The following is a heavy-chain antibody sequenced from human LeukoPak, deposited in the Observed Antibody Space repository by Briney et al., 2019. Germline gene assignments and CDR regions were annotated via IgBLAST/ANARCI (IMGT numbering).Heavy chain of an antibody. CDR1: GYTFSSYW. D-gene: IGHD3-3*01. Sequence: GESLKISCKGSGYTFSSYWICWVRQMPGKGPELMGIIYPGDSDTRYSPSLQGQVTISVDTSIGTAYLQWSSLKASDTAIYYCARQNDFRLDYWGQGTLVTVSS. V-gene: IGHV5-51*01. J-gene: IGHJ4*02. CDR3: ARQNDFRLDY. CDR2: IYPGDSDT.